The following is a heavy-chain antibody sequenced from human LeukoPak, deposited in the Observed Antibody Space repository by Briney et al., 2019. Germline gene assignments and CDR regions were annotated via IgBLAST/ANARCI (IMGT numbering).Heavy chain of an antibody. CDR3: ASETKRGYSYGSPTDAFDI. V-gene: IGHV3-7*01. Sequence: SGGSLRLSCAASGFTFTNYWMSWVRQAPGKGLELVANIKQDRSEKYYVDSVKGRFTISRDNAKNSLYLQMNSLRAEDTAVYYCASETKRGYSYGSPTDAFDIWGQGTMVTVSS. CDR2: IKQDRSEK. J-gene: IGHJ3*02. CDR1: GFTFTNYW. D-gene: IGHD5-18*01.